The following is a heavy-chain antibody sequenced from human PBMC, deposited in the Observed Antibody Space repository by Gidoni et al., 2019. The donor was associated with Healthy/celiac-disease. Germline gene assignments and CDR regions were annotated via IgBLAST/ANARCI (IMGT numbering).Heavy chain of an antibody. CDR2: IYPGDSDT. CDR1: GYSFTSYW. D-gene: IGHD5-18*01. J-gene: IGHJ3*02. CDR3: ARQSIQLWLPSLDGSDAFDI. Sequence: EVQLVQSGAEVKKPGESLKISCKGSGYSFTSYWIGWVRQMPGKGLEWMGIIYPGDSDTRYSPSFQGQVTISADKSISTAYLQWSSLKASDTAMYYCARQSIQLWLPSLDGSDAFDIWGQGTMVTVSS. V-gene: IGHV5-51*01.